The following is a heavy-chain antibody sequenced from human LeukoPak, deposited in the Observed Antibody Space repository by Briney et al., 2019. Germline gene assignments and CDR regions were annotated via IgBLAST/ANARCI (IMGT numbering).Heavy chain of an antibody. CDR3: SRRRGWKQQLVYFDY. CDR2: LFHSGTR. D-gene: IGHD6-13*01. J-gene: IGHJ4*02. CDR1: GGSISSYY. Sequence: SQTLSLTCTVSGGSISSYYWSCIRQPPGKRLEWIGYLFHSGTRSYTPALNRRVTISADTTKNQFFLSLNSTTAADTAVYYCSRRRGWKQQLVYFDYWGQGTLATVSS. V-gene: IGHV4-59*08.